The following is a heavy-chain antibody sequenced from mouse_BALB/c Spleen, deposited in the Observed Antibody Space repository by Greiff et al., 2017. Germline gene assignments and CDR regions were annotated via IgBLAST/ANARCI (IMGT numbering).Heavy chain of an antibody. CDR3: ARETTVDWYFDV. V-gene: IGHV5-6*01. J-gene: IGHJ1*01. CDR1: GFTFSSYG. D-gene: IGHD1-1*01. Sequence: EVKLMESGGDLVKPGGSLKLSCAASGFTFSSYGMSWVRQTPDKRLEWVATISSGGSYTYYPDSVKGRFTISRDNAKNTLYLQMSSLKSEDTAMYYCARETTVDWYFDVWGAGTTVTVSS. CDR2: ISSGGSYT.